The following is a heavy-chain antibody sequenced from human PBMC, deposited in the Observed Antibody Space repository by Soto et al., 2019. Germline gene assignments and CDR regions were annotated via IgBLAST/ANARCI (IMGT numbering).Heavy chain of an antibody. CDR1: GGSISSTDHH. V-gene: IGHV4-39*01. CDR3: ASLVFHCLRGSCDDYNLYGLAV. J-gene: IGHJ6*02. CDR2: IYYAGST. Sequence: PSEALSVTCTVSGGSISSTDHHGGWIRQPPGKGLEWLGSIYYAGSTFHTPSLKRRATISVDTSRKQFSLRLSSVTASDTDVYYFASLVFHCLRGSCDDYNLYGLAVWGQGTTVT. D-gene: IGHD2-15*01.